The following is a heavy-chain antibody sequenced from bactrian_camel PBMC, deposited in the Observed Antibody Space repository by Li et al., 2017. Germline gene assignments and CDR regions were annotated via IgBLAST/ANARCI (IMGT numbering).Heavy chain of an antibody. CDR2: IYSFGRST. J-gene: IGHJ4*01. D-gene: IGHD6*01. CDR3: ATQDEAPRGYGGAWCGARARAGTYSY. V-gene: IGHV3S54*01. Sequence: QVQLVESGGGTAQAGRSLRLSCAASGNTYSLNCLGWFRQTPGKEREQVAVFIYSFGRSTRYADSVKGRFTISQDYAKNTVYLQMNSLLSGDTAIYYCATQDEAPRGYGGAWCGARARAGTYSYWGQGTQVTVS. CDR1: GNTYSLNC.